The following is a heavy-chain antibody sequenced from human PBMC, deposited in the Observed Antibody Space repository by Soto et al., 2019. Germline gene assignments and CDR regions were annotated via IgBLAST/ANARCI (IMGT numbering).Heavy chain of an antibody. J-gene: IGHJ5*02. CDR1: VGSISSSSSS. CDR3: ARLGYDSSGYPSWFDP. V-gene: IGHV4-31*03. CDR2: VYFSGNT. Sequence: SEPLSLTGTVSVGSISSSSSSWSWIRQHPVKGLEWIGYVYFSGNTDYNPSLKSRVTISVDTSKKQFSLRLTSVTVADTAVYYCARLGYDSSGYPSWFDPWGQGTLVTVSS. D-gene: IGHD3-22*01.